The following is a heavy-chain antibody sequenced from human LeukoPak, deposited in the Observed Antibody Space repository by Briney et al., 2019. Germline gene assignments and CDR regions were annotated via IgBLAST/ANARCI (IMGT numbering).Heavy chain of an antibody. CDR3: ARDADDYRNPYYFDY. J-gene: IGHJ4*02. CDR2: IFYSGST. Sequence: SETLSLTCTVSGGSISSYYWSWIRQPPGRGLEWIGYIFYSGSTNYNPSLKSRVTISVDTSKKQFSLKLYSVTAADTAVYYCARDADDYRNPYYFDYWGQGTLVTVSS. V-gene: IGHV4-59*01. D-gene: IGHD4-11*01. CDR1: GGSISSYY.